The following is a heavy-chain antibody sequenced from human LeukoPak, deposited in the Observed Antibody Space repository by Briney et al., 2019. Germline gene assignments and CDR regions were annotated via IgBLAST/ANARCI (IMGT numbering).Heavy chain of an antibody. Sequence: TSETLSLTCTVSGGSISSHYWRWIRQPPGKGLEWIGYIYYSGSTNYNPSLKSRVTISVDTSKNQFSLKLSSVTAADTAVYYCANWNPAAEYFQHWGQGTLVTVSS. CDR3: ANWNPAAEYFQH. V-gene: IGHV4-59*11. CDR2: IYYSGST. J-gene: IGHJ1*01. CDR1: GGSISSHY. D-gene: IGHD1-1*01.